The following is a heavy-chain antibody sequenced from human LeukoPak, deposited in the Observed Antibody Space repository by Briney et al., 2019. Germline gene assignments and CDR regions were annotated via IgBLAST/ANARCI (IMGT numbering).Heavy chain of an antibody. V-gene: IGHV3-30*04. Sequence: GGSLRLSCAASGFTFSSYAMHWVRQAPGKGLEWVAVISYDGSNKYYADSVKGRFTISRDNGKNSLYLQMHSLRAEDTAVYYCVREFSSSWYIAFDIWGQGTMVTVSS. CDR3: VREFSSSWYIAFDI. D-gene: IGHD6-13*01. J-gene: IGHJ3*02. CDR2: ISYDGSNK. CDR1: GFTFSSYA.